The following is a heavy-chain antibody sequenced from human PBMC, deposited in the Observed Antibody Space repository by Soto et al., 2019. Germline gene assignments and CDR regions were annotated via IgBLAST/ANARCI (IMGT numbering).Heavy chain of an antibody. V-gene: IGHV3-23*01. CDR3: AKADYGDYGPFDY. J-gene: IGHJ4*02. Sequence: EVQLLESGGGLVQPGGSLRLSCAASGFTFSSYAISWVRQAPGKGLEWVSAISGSGGSTYYADSVKGRFTISRDNSKNTLYLQMNSLRAEDTAVYYCAKADYGDYGPFDYWGQGTLVTVSS. CDR1: GFTFSSYA. D-gene: IGHD4-17*01. CDR2: ISGSGGST.